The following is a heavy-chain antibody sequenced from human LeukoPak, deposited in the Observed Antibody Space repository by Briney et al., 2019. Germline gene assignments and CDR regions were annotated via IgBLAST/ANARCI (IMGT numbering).Heavy chain of an antibody. CDR1: GYPFPSYH. J-gene: IGHJ5*02. V-gene: IGHV1-18*01. D-gene: IGHD2-2*02. Sequence: ASVKVSCKPRGYPFPSYHKYWVGQAPGQAIEGMGLNRANNCDTNYALQLHARDTRTTDRSQDPDSMHPRGVRSDDRAVYCCARDGLSYTNPNNWFDPWGQGTLVTVSS. CDR2: NRANNCDT. CDR3: ARDGLSYTNPNNWFDP.